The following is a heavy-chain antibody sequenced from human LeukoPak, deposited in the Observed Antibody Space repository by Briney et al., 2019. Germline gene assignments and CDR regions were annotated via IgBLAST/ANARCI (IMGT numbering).Heavy chain of an antibody. CDR1: GGSISSYY. CDR2: IYYSGST. Sequence: SGTLSLTCTVSGGSISSYYWSWIRQPPGKGLEWIGYIYYSGSTNYNPSLKSRVTISVDTSKNQFSLKLSSVTAADTAVYYCASVLSSSGWYDGWFAPWGQGTLVTVSS. D-gene: IGHD6-19*01. CDR3: ASVLSSSGWYDGWFAP. J-gene: IGHJ5*02. V-gene: IGHV4-59*01.